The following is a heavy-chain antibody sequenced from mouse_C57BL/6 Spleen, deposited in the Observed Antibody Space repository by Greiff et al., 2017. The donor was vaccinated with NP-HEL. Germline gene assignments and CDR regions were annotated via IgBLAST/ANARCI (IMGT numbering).Heavy chain of an antibody. CDR3: AREKLGPFDY. Sequence: QVQLQQSGAELVRPGTSVKVSCKASGYAFTNYLIVWVKQRPGKGLEWIGVINPGSGGTNYNEKFKGKATLTADKSSNTAYMQRSLLTSEDSAVYFCAREKLGPFDYWGQGPTLTGSS. V-gene: IGHV1-54*01. J-gene: IGHJ2*01. CDR2: INPGSGGT. CDR1: GYAFTNYL. D-gene: IGHD4-1*01.